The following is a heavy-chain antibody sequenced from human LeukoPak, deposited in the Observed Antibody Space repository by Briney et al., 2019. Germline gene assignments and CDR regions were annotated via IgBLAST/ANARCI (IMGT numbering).Heavy chain of an antibody. D-gene: IGHD6-19*01. V-gene: IGHV4-39*02. CDR3: AREKPRGYSSGWYGAFDI. CDR1: GGSISIITYD. J-gene: IGHJ3*02. Sequence: SETLSLTCTVSGGSISIITYDWGWIRQPPGKGLEWIGSIYYSGSTYYNSSLKSRVTISVETSKKQFSLTLSSVTAADTAVYYCAREKPRGYSSGWYGAFDIWGQGTMVTVSS. CDR2: IYYSGST.